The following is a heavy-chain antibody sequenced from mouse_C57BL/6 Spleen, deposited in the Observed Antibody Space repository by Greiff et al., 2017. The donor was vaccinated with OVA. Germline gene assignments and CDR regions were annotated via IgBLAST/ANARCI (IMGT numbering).Heavy chain of an antibody. Sequence: EVKLVESGGGLVKPGGSLKLSCAASGFTFSDYGMHWVRQAPEKGLEWVAYISSGSSTIYYADTVKGRFTISRDNAKNTLFLQMTSLRSEDTAMDYCARDGNYDYFDCWGQGTTLTVSS. D-gene: IGHD2-1*01. CDR1: GFTFSDYG. J-gene: IGHJ2*01. V-gene: IGHV5-17*01. CDR3: ARDGNYDYFDC. CDR2: ISSGSSTI.